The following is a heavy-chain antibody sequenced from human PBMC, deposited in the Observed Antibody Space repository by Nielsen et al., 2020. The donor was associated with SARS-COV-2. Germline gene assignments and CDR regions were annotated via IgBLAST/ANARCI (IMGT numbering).Heavy chain of an antibody. CDR2: IKGDGSEK. D-gene: IGHD3-10*01. V-gene: IGHV3-7*03. Sequence: GESLKISCAASGFTFSSYWMSWVRQAPGKGLEWVANIKGDGSEKYYVDSVKGRFIISRDNAKNSLYLQMNGLRDEDTALYSYLRDFGGYWGQGTLVTVSS. CDR3: LRDFGGY. CDR1: GFTFSSYW. J-gene: IGHJ4*02.